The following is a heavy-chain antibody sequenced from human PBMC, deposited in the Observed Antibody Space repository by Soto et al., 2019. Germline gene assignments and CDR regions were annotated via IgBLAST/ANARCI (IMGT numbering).Heavy chain of an antibody. V-gene: IGHV3-13*01. CDR3: ARSPYCSSTSCYYMDV. Sequence: PGGSLRLSCAASGFTFSSYDMHWVRQATGKGLEWVSAIGTAGDTYYPGSVKGRFTISRENAKNSLYLQMNSLRAGDTAAYYCARSPYCSSTSCYYMDVWGKGPTVTVSS. CDR2: IGTAGDT. CDR1: GFTFSSYD. J-gene: IGHJ6*03. D-gene: IGHD2-2*01.